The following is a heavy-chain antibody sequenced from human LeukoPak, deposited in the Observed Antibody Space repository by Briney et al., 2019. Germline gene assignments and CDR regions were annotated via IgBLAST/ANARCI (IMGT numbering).Heavy chain of an antibody. Sequence: GGSLRLSCAASGFTFSDYDMSWIRQAPGKGLEWVSYISSSSSTIYYADSVKGRFTISRDNAKNSLYLQMNSLRAEDTAVYCCARTIVGATPAFDIWGQGTMATVSS. J-gene: IGHJ3*02. CDR3: ARTIVGATPAFDI. V-gene: IGHV3-11*04. CDR2: ISSSSSTI. D-gene: IGHD1-26*01. CDR1: GFTFSDYD.